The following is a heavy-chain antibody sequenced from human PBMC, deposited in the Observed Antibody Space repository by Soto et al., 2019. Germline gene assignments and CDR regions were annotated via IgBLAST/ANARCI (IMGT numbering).Heavy chain of an antibody. D-gene: IGHD2-2*01. Sequence: LRLSCAASGFTFSSYAMHWVRQAPGKGLEWVAVISYDGSNKYYADSVKGRFTISRDNSKNALYLQMNSLRAEDTAVYYCARDEAPDWGYCSSTSCYSAYNGMDVWGQGTTVTVSS. CDR3: ARDEAPDWGYCSSTSCYSAYNGMDV. V-gene: IGHV3-30-3*01. CDR2: ISYDGSNK. CDR1: GFTFSSYA. J-gene: IGHJ6*02.